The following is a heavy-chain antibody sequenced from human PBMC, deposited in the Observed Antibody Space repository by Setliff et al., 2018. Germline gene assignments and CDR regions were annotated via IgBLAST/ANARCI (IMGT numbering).Heavy chain of an antibody. CDR2: VTTTGGFT. V-gene: IGHV3-11*03. J-gene: IGHJ5*01. CDR1: GFIFSNYF. Sequence: GGSLRLSCEGSGFIFSNYFMSWFRQAPGKGLEWLSYVTTTGGFTKEADSVRGRFSVSRDNSKKSVYLQINDLRAEDTALYFCATGPRDNRNFLNWLGSWGQGTLVTVSS. CDR3: ATGPRDNRNFLNWLGS. D-gene: IGHD3-3*01.